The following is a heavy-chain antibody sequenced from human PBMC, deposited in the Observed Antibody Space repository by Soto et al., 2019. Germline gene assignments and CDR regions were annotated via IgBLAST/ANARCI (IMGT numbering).Heavy chain of an antibody. Sequence: SETLCLTCAVYGGSFSGYYWSWIRQPPGKGLEWMGEINHSGSTNYNPSFKSRVTISIDTSKNQFSLKLSSVTATDTAVYYCARQRTTVVTQAYFDHWGQGALVTVSS. D-gene: IGHD2-21*02. V-gene: IGHV4-34*01. J-gene: IGHJ4*02. CDR3: ARQRTTVVTQAYFDH. CDR1: GGSFSGYY. CDR2: INHSGST.